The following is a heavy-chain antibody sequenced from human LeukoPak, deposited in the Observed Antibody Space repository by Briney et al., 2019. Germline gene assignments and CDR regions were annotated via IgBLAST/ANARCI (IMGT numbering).Heavy chain of an antibody. D-gene: IGHD6-19*01. V-gene: IGHV5-51*01. J-gene: IGHJ4*02. CDR1: GYSFTSYW. CDR2: IYPGDSDT. Sequence: GASLKISCKGSGYSFTSYWIGWVRQLPGKGLEWMGIIYPGDSDTRYSPSFQGQVTISADKSISTAYLQWSSLKASDTAMYYCARGSSGYSSGWSPGFDYWGQGTLVTVSS. CDR3: ARGSSGYSSGWSPGFDY.